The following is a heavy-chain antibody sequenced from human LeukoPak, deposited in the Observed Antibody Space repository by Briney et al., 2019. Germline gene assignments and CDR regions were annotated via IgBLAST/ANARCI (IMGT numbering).Heavy chain of an antibody. V-gene: IGHV3-11*05. CDR2: ISSSSSYT. J-gene: IGHJ4*02. CDR1: GFTVSSNY. CDR3: AREAYDHVWGSYRYVDS. D-gene: IGHD3-16*02. Sequence: PGGSLRLSCAASGFTVSSNYMSWIRQAPGQGLEWISYISSSSSYTNDADSVKGRFTISRDNARNSLYLQLNSLRAEDTAVYYCAREAYDHVWGSYRYVDSWGQGTLVTVSS.